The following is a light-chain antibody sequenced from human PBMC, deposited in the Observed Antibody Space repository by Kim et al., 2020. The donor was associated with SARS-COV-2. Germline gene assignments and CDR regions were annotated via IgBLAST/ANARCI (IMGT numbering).Light chain of an antibody. Sequence: RVTRSFTGSSSNIGAGYDVHWYQQLPGTAPKLLIYGNSNRPSGVPDRFSGSKSGTSASLAITGLQAEDEADYYCQSYDSSLSGVVFGGGTQLTVL. CDR2: GNS. V-gene: IGLV1-40*01. CDR3: QSYDSSLSGVV. J-gene: IGLJ2*01. CDR1: SSNIGAGYD.